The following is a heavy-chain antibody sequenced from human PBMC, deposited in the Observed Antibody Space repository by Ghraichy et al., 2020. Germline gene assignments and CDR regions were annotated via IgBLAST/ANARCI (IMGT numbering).Heavy chain of an antibody. V-gene: IGHV3-21*01. Sequence: GGSLRLSCAASGFTFSSYSMNWVRQAPGKGLEWVSSISSSSSYIYYADSVKGRFTISRDNAKNSLYLQMNSLRAEDTAVYYCARTGLGPEYSSSDFDYWGQGTLVTVSS. D-gene: IGHD6-6*01. CDR2: ISSSSSYI. CDR3: ARTGLGPEYSSSDFDY. CDR1: GFTFSSYS. J-gene: IGHJ4*02.